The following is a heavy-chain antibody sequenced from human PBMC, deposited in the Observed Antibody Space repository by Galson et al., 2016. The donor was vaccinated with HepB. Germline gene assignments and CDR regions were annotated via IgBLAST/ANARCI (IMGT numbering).Heavy chain of an antibody. CDR2: ISSSGRDI. V-gene: IGHV3-48*01. Sequence: SLRLSCAVSGFTLKDYNINWVRQAPGKGLEWVSYISSSGRDIQYAGTVKGRFTISRDHSKNTVYMQMNSLRAEDTAVSYCARGDYGAYSPFGMDVWGQGTTVTVSS. CDR1: GFTLKDYN. CDR3: ARGDYGAYSPFGMDV. J-gene: IGHJ6*02. D-gene: IGHD4-17*01.